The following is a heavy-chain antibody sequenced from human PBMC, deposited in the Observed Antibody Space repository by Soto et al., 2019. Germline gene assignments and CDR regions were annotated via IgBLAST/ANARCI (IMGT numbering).Heavy chain of an antibody. Sequence: ASVKVSCKASGYTLTSYGISWVRQAPGQGLEWMGWISAYNGNTNYAQKLQGRVTMTTDTSTSTAYMELRSLRSDDTAVYYCARAWIQLWFALSGGEYYYMDVWGKGTTVTVSS. CDR1: GYTLTSYG. D-gene: IGHD5-18*01. J-gene: IGHJ6*03. V-gene: IGHV1-18*01. CDR3: ARAWIQLWFALSGGEYYYMDV. CDR2: ISAYNGNT.